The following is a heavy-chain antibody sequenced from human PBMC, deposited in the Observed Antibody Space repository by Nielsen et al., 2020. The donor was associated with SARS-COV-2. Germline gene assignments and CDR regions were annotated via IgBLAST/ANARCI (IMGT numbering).Heavy chain of an antibody. CDR1: GGSISNYY. J-gene: IGHJ4*02. V-gene: IGHV4-39*02. CDR3: ARGGPPSYGY. Sequence: SETLSLTCTVSGGSISNYYWGWIRQPPGKGLEWIGTIYYSGSTYYKPSLKSRVTISVDTSKNHFSLKLTSVTAADTAVYYCARGGPPSYGYWGQGTLVTVSS. CDR2: IYYSGST. D-gene: IGHD1-26*01.